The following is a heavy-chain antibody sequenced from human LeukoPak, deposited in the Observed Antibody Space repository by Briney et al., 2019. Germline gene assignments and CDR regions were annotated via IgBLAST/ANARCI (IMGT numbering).Heavy chain of an antibody. CDR2: TSYDGNNK. J-gene: IGHJ4*02. CDR3: AKLAYTGSYGLDY. V-gene: IGHV3-30*18. CDR1: GFTLSSYG. Sequence: GGSLRLSCVASGFTLSSYGMHRVRQAPGKGLEWVAVTSYDGNNKFYADSVKGRFTISRDNSKNTLYLQMNSLRPEDTAIYYCAKLAYTGSYGLDYWGQGTLVTVSS. D-gene: IGHD1-26*01.